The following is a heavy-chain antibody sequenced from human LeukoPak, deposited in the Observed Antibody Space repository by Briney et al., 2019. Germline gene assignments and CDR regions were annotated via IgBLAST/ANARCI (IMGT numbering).Heavy chain of an antibody. Sequence: GEPLRISCRGSGYSFTSYWISWVRQMPRGGLEWMGRIDPSDAYTNYSPSFEGHVTISADKPISTAYLQWSSLKASGTAMYYCARHKEFVELLDYRGQGTLVTVSS. CDR2: IDPSDAYT. CDR3: ARHKEFVELLDY. J-gene: IGHJ4*02. D-gene: IGHD3-10*01. CDR1: GYSFTSYW. V-gene: IGHV5-10-1*01.